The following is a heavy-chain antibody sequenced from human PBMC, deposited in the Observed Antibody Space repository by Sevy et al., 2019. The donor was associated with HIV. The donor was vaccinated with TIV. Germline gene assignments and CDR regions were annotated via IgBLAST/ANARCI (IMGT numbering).Heavy chain of an antibody. CDR2: ISGSGDST. CDR1: GFTFSSSA. D-gene: IGHD4-17*01. V-gene: IGHV3-23*01. J-gene: IGHJ5*02. CDR3: AKGPDYGDYVGWIDP. Sequence: GGSLRLSCVASGFTFSSSAMSWVRQAPGKGLEWISTISGSGDSTYFADSVKGRFTISRDNSKNTLYLQMDSLRAEGTAVHYCAKGPDYGDYVGWIDPWGQGTLVTVSS.